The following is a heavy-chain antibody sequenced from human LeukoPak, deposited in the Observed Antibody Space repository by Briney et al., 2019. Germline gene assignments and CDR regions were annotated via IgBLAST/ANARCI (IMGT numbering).Heavy chain of an antibody. Sequence: GGSLRLSCAASGFTFSNYWMSWVRQAPGKGLEWVANIKEDGTEQYYVDSVKGRFTISRDNAKNSLYLQMNSLRAEDTAVYYCARDFRSSRGHYYLDVWGKGTTVTVSS. J-gene: IGHJ6*03. CDR2: IKEDGTEQ. V-gene: IGHV3-7*01. D-gene: IGHD6-13*01. CDR1: GFTFSNYW. CDR3: ARDFRSSRGHYYLDV.